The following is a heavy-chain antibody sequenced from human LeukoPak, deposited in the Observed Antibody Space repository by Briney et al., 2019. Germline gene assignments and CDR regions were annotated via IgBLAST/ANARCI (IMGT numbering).Heavy chain of an antibody. J-gene: IGHJ4*02. CDR3: ARDDNGGKSEY. CDR2: MYISGST. D-gene: IGHD4-23*01. V-gene: IGHV4-4*07. CDR1: GGSISSYY. Sequence: SETLSLTCSVSGGSISSYYWSWIRQPAGKGLEWIGRMYISGSTNYNPSLKSRVTMSVETSENQFSLKLSSVTAADTAVYYCARDDNGGKSEYWGQGTLVTVSS.